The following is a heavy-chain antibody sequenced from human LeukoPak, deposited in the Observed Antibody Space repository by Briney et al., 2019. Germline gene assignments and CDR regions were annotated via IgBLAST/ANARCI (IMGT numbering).Heavy chain of an antibody. Sequence: PGGSLRLSCAASGFTFSSYAMSWVRRAPGKGLEWVSSISSSSSYIYYADSVKGRFTISRDNAKNSLYLQMNSLRAEDTAVYYCARDALYDFWSGSPVGFGYWGQGTLVTVSS. D-gene: IGHD3-3*01. CDR3: ARDALYDFWSGSPVGFGY. CDR2: ISSSSSYI. J-gene: IGHJ4*02. V-gene: IGHV3-21*01. CDR1: GFTFSSYA.